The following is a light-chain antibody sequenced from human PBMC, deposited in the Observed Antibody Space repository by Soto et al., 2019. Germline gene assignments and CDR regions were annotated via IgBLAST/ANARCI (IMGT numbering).Light chain of an antibody. CDR2: GAS. J-gene: IGKJ3*01. CDR1: QSVSSSY. CDR3: QQYGSSPRT. V-gene: IGKV3-20*01. Sequence: EIVLTQSPGTLSLSPGERATLSCRASQSVSSSYLAWYQQKPGQAPRLLIYGASSRATGIPDRFSGSGSGTDFTLTISRLEPEAFAVYYCQQYGSSPRTFGPGTKVDI.